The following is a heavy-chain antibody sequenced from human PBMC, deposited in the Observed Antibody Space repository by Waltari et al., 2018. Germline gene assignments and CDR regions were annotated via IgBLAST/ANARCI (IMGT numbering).Heavy chain of an antibody. D-gene: IGHD3-3*01. J-gene: IGHJ3*02. V-gene: IGHV4-59*01. CDR3: ARDGPLGRDFWSGYYFGAFDI. Sequence: QVQLQESGPGLVKPSETLSLTCTVSGGSISSYYWSWIRQPPGKGLEWIGYIYYSGSTNYNPSLKSRVTISVDTSKNQFSLKLSSVTAADTAVYYCARDGPLGRDFWSGYYFGAFDIWGQGTMVTVSS. CDR1: GGSISSYY. CDR2: IYYSGST.